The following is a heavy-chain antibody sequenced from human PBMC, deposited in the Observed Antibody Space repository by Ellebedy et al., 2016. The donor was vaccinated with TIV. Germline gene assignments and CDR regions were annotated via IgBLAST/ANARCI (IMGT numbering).Heavy chain of an antibody. CDR2: IWYDGSNK. D-gene: IGHD1-26*01. Sequence: PGGSLRLSRAASGFTFSNYGMHWVRQAAGKGLEWVAIIWYDGSNKYYADSVKGRFAVSRDNSMNTLYLQMNSLRAEDTAVYYCARDGVVGDSRPIYYHGMDVWGQGTTVTVSS. J-gene: IGHJ6*02. V-gene: IGHV3-33*01. CDR1: GFTFSNYG. CDR3: ARDGVVGDSRPIYYHGMDV.